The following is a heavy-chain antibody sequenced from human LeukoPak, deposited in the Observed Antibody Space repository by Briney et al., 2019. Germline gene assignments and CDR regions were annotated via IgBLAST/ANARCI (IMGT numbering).Heavy chain of an antibody. J-gene: IGHJ4*02. CDR3: ARVKWELLSPFDY. D-gene: IGHD1-26*01. V-gene: IGHV1-46*01. Sequence: ASVKVSCKASGYILTNYYMHWVRQAPGQGLEWMGIINPSGGSTTYAQKFQGRVAMTRDTSTSTVYMELSSLTSEDTAVYYCARVKWELLSPFDYWGQGTLVTVSS. CDR1: GYILTNYY. CDR2: INPSGGST.